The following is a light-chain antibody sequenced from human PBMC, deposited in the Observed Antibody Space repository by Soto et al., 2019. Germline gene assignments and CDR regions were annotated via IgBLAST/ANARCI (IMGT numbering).Light chain of an antibody. V-gene: IGKV3-15*01. Sequence: LVMTQSPATLSVSPGERATLSCRASQSIGSNLAWYQQKPGQAPRLLIYGASTRATGLPARFSGSGSGTEFTLTISSLQSEDFAVYFCQQYNDWPLFSFGPGTKVNI. J-gene: IGKJ3*01. CDR2: GAS. CDR3: QQYNDWPLFS. CDR1: QSIGSN.